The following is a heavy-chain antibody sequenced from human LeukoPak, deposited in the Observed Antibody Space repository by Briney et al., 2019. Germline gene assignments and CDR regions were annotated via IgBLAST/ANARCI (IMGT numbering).Heavy chain of an antibody. D-gene: IGHD3-10*01. Sequence: PGRSLRLSCAASGFTVSSNYMSWVRQAPARGLEWVSVIYTGGSAYYADSVKGRFTISRDNSKNTLYLQMNSLRAEDTAIYYCASLVVTMVRGVPFDYWGRGTLVTVSS. CDR1: GFTVSSNY. CDR2: IYTGGSA. V-gene: IGHV3-53*01. J-gene: IGHJ4*02. CDR3: ASLVVTMVRGVPFDY.